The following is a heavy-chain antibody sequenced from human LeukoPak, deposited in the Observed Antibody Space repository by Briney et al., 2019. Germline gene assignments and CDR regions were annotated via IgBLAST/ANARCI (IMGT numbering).Heavy chain of an antibody. CDR2: INHRGST. V-gene: IGHV4-34*01. CDR3: ARGLFPSSGYYY. J-gene: IGHJ4*02. Sequence: SETLSLTCAVYGGSFSGYYWSWIRQPPGKGLEWIGEINHRGSTNYNPSLKSRVTISVDTSKNQFSLKLSSVIVADMAVYYCARGLFPSSGYYYWGQGTLVTVSS. D-gene: IGHD3-22*01. CDR1: GGSFSGYY.